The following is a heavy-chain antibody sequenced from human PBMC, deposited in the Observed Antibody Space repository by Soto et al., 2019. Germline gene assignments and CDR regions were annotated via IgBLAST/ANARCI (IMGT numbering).Heavy chain of an antibody. CDR3: ARELIVDTAMVIDY. CDR2: INAGSGNT. J-gene: IGHJ4*02. CDR1: GYTFTSYA. D-gene: IGHD5-18*01. V-gene: IGHV1-3*01. Sequence: ASVKVSCKASGYTFTSYAMHWVRQAPGQRLEWMGWINAGSGNTNYAQKFQERVTITRDMSTSTAYMELSSLRSEDTAVYYCARELIVDTAMVIDYWGQGTLVTVSS.